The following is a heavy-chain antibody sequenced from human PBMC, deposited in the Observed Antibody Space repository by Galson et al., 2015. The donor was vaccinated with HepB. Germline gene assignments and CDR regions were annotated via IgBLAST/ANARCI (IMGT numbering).Heavy chain of an antibody. CDR1: GYTSSSYG. J-gene: IGHJ4*02. CDR3: ARDRLWVPTKY. D-gene: IGHD1-26*01. Sequence: SVKVSCKASGYTSSSYGISWVRQAPGQGLEWMGWISGYNVNTNYAQGFQGRVTMTTDTSTSTAYMELRDLRSDDTAVYYCARDRLWVPTKYWGQGTLVTVSS. CDR2: ISGYNVNT. V-gene: IGHV1-18*01.